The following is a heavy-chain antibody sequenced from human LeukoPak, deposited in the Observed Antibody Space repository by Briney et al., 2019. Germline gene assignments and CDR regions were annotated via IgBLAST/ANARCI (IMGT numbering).Heavy chain of an antibody. CDR3: ARVPYYDFWSGYCDY. CDR2: ISSSSATI. J-gene: IGHJ4*02. D-gene: IGHD3-3*01. Sequence: GGSLRLSCEGSGFSLSAYNMNWVRQAPGKGLESVSYISSSSATIFYADSVKGRFTISRDNAKNSLYLQMNSLRPEDTAVYFCARVPYYDFWSGYCDYWGQGTLVTVSS. V-gene: IGHV3-48*01. CDR1: GFSLSAYN.